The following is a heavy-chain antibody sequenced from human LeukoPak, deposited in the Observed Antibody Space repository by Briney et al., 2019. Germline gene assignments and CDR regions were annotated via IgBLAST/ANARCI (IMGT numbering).Heavy chain of an antibody. J-gene: IGHJ4*02. CDR2: IKHDGSEK. V-gene: IGHV3-7*01. CDR1: GFTFSSYW. Sequence: GGSLRLSCAASGFTFSSYWMSWVRQAPGKGLEWVANIKHDGSEKYYVDSVKGRFTISRDNAKNSLYLQMNSLRAEDTAVYYCARAPDSGSWYYFDYWGRGTLVTVSS. CDR3: ARAPDSGSWYYFDY. D-gene: IGHD1-26*01.